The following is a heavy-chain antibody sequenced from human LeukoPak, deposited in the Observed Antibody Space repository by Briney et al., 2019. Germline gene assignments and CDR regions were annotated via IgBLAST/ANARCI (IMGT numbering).Heavy chain of an antibody. D-gene: IGHD3-10*01. CDR3: AREKGLWFGERMGMDV. Sequence: GGSLRLSCAASGFTFSSYSMNWVRQAPGKGLEWVSPISSSSSYIYYADSVKGRFTISRDNAKNSLYLQMNSLRAEDTAVYYCAREKGLWFGERMGMDVWGQGTTVTVSS. V-gene: IGHV3-21*01. CDR2: ISSSSSYI. J-gene: IGHJ6*02. CDR1: GFTFSSYS.